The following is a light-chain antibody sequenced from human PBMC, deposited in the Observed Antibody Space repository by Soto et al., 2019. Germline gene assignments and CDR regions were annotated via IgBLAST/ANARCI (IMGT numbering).Light chain of an antibody. CDR1: QGISRW. V-gene: IGKV1-5*01. Sequence: DIQMTQSPSTLSASVGDRVTITCRASQGISRWLAWDQQKPGKAPKALICDASTLRSGVPSRFSGGGSVTEFTLTNSSLQPDDFASDYCQRYKPHSTLGHGTRLES. CDR3: QRYKPHST. CDR2: DAS. J-gene: IGKJ5*01.